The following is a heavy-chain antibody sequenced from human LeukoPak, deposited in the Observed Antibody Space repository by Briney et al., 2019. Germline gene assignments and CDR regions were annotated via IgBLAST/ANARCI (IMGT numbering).Heavy chain of an antibody. CDR2: INPNSGGT. D-gene: IGHD6-13*01. CDR3: ARVRIGQQLDKYYYYAMDV. J-gene: IGHJ6*02. CDR1: GYTFTDYY. Sequence: ASVKVSCKASGYTFTDYYMHWVRQAPGQGLERMGRINPNSGGTNYAQKFQGRVTMTTDTSISTAYMEVSRLRSDDTAVYYCARVRIGQQLDKYYYYAMDVWGQGTTVTVSS. V-gene: IGHV1-2*06.